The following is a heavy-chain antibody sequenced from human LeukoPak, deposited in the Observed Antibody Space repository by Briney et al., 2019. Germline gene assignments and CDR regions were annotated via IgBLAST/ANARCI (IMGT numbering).Heavy chain of an antibody. D-gene: IGHD3-10*01. J-gene: IGHJ4*02. CDR2: INHSGST. CDR1: GGSFSGYY. V-gene: IGHV4-34*01. CDR3: ARRPGSYYPAKIPRKSPFDY. Sequence: SETLSLTCAVYGGSFSGYYWSWIRQPPGKGLEWIGEINHSGSTNYNPSLKSRVTISVDTSKNQFSLKLSSVTAADTAVYYCARRPGSYYPAKIPRKSPFDYWGQGTLSPSPQ.